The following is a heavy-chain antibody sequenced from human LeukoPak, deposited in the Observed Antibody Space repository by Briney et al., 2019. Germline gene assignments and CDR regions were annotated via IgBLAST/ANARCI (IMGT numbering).Heavy chain of an antibody. CDR1: GGSISSYY. CDR2: IYYSGST. V-gene: IGHV4-59*01. CDR3: ASRTVAGTVPLDY. D-gene: IGHD6-19*01. Sequence: SETLSLTCTVSGGSISSYYWSWIRQPPGKGLEWIGYIYYSGSTNYNPSLKSRVTISVDTSKNQFSLKLSSVTAADTAVYYCASRTVAGTVPLDYWGQGTLVTVSS. J-gene: IGHJ4*02.